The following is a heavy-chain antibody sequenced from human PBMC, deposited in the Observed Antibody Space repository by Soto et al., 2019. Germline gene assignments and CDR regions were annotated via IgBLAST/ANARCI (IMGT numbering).Heavy chain of an antibody. CDR1: GSTFNNFA. V-gene: IGHV1-69*06. CDR3: ARAIKRWEVNYYFDY. J-gene: IGHJ4*02. CDR2: IVVISNTA. D-gene: IGHD1-26*01. Sequence: QVVLLQSGAEVKEPGSSVRVSCKVSGSTFNNFAFSWVRQAPGHGPEWMGGIVVISNTADYSQRFQDRVTNTPDTSTNTLYMELGSLTFEDTAVYYCARAIKRWEVNYYFDYWGQGTLVTVSS.